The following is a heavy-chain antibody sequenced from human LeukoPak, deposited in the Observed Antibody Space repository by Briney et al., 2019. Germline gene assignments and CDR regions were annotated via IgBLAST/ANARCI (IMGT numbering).Heavy chain of an antibody. J-gene: IGHJ4*02. D-gene: IGHD2-2*01. Sequence: GGSLRLSCAASGFTFSSYAMSWVRQAPGKGLEWVSAISGSGGSTYYADSVKGRFTISRDNSKNTLYLQMNSLRAEGTAVYYCANGLQGYCSSTSCSNFDYWGQGTLVTVSS. CDR2: ISGSGGST. CDR1: GFTFSSYA. V-gene: IGHV3-23*01. CDR3: ANGLQGYCSSTSCSNFDY.